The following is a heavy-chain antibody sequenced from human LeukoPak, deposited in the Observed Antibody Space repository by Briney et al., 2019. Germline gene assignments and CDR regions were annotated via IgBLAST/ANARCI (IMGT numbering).Heavy chain of an antibody. CDR1: GFTVSSNY. V-gene: IGHV3-53*01. J-gene: IGHJ4*02. CDR2: IYSGGSN. Sequence: GGSLRLSCAASGFTVSSNYMSWVRQAPGKGLEWVSVIYSGGSNYYADSVKGRFTIFRDNSKNTLFLQMNSLRAEDTAVYYCARDLEYYYDSSGYDYWGQGTLVTVSS. CDR3: ARDLEYYYDSSGYDY. D-gene: IGHD3-22*01.